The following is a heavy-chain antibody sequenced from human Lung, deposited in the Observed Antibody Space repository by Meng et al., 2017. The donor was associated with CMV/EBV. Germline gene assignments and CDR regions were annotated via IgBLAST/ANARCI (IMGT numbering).Heavy chain of an antibody. D-gene: IGHD3-3*02. CDR1: GYIFTNYY. CDR3: GRHPHSAPHHFFDY. V-gene: IGHV1-46*01. Sequence: ASXXVSXKASGYIFTNYYVHWVRQATRQGLEWIGKIIPNIGSTNYAQKYQGRVTMTRETSTSTVDMELSSLGSGDTAVYSYGRHPHSAPHHFFDYWGQGTXVTVSS. CDR2: IIPNIGST. J-gene: IGHJ4*02.